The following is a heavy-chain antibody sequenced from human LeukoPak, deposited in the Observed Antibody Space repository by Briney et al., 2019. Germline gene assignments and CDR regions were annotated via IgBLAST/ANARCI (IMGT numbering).Heavy chain of an antibody. Sequence: GGSLRLSSAASGFTFSDYWMHWVRQAPGKGLVWVSRIKSDGSSTSYADSVKGRFTITRDSAKNTLYLQMNSLRAEDTAVYYCARGTGNYYGYWGQGTLVTVSS. J-gene: IGHJ4*02. CDR3: ARGTGNYYGY. D-gene: IGHD3/OR15-3a*01. V-gene: IGHV3-74*01. CDR1: GFTFSDYW. CDR2: IKSDGSST.